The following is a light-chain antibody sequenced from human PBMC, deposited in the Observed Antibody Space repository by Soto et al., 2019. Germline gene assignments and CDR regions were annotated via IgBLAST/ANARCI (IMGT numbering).Light chain of an antibody. CDR1: QSVSDW. CDR2: FAS. Sequence: DIQMTQSPSPVSASVGDRVTITCRASQSVSDWLAWYQQKPGKAPKLLIYFASRLQSGVPSRFSGSGSGTYFTLTINSLQPEDFATYYCQQVSNFPITFGQGTRLEIK. V-gene: IGKV1-12*01. J-gene: IGKJ5*01. CDR3: QQVSNFPIT.